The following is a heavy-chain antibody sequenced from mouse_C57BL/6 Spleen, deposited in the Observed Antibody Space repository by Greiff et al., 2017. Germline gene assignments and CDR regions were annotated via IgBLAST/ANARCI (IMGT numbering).Heavy chain of an antibody. CDR2: INYDGSST. CDR3: ARDWGDFYFDY. V-gene: IGHV5-16*01. J-gene: IGHJ2*01. D-gene: IGHD2-13*01. CDR1: GFTFSDYY. Sequence: DVKLVESEGGLVQPGSSMKLSCTASGFTFSDYYMAWVRQVPEKGLEWVANINYDGSSTYYLDSLKSRFIISRDKAKNILYLQMSSLKSEDTATYYCARDWGDFYFDYWGQGTTLTVSS.